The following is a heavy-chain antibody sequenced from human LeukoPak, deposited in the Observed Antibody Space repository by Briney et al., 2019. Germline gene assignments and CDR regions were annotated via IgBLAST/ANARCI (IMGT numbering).Heavy chain of an antibody. CDR2: LYDSGTT. Sequence: SETLSLTCTVSGGSISRSSDYWGWIRQPPGKGLEGFRCLYDSGTTSSHPSLKSRVTISVDTSKNQFSLKLSSVTAADTAVYYCARHPPVSSSWAFDYWGQGTLVTVSS. CDR1: GGSISRSSDY. V-gene: IGHV4-39*01. J-gene: IGHJ4*02. CDR3: ARHPPVSSSWAFDY. D-gene: IGHD6-13*01.